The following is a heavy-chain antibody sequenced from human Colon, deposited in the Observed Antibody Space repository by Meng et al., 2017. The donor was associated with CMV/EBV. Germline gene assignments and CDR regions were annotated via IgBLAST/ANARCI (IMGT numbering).Heavy chain of an antibody. CDR2: ISPYNGDT. Sequence: QGQLVQAGAWGKKPGASVKVSCKTSGYTFTNFGISWVRQAPGQGLEWMAYISPYNGDTNYAQRFQGRVALTTDTSTSTVYMELGSLTSDDTAMYYCARELARGGYWGQGTLVTVSS. J-gene: IGHJ4*02. V-gene: IGHV1-18*01. CDR3: ARELARGGY. CDR1: GYTFTNFG.